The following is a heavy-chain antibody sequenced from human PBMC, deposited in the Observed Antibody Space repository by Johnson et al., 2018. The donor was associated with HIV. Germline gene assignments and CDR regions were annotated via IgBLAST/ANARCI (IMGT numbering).Heavy chain of an antibody. J-gene: IGHJ3*02. CDR1: GFTFSSYW. Sequence: AQLVESGGGLVQPGGSLRLSCAASGFTFSSYWMSWVRQAPGKGLEWVANIKHDGSEKYYVDSVKGRFTISRDNAKNSLFLQMNSLRAEDTAVYYCARAVGDSSGYDYVAAFEIWGQGTMVTVSS. V-gene: IGHV3-7*04. D-gene: IGHD3-22*01. CDR3: ARAVGDSSGYDYVAAFEI. CDR2: IKHDGSEK.